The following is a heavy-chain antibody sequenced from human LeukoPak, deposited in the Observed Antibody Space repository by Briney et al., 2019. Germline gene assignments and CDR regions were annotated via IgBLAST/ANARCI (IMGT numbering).Heavy chain of an antibody. J-gene: IGHJ4*02. V-gene: IGHV4-59*01. D-gene: IGHD3-22*01. Sequence: PSETLSLTCAVYGGSFSGYYWSWIRQPPGKGLEWIGYVYYSGSTKYNPSLKSRVTISVDTSKNQFSLKLSSVTAADTAVYYCARSPNYYDSSGYLDYWGQGTLVSVSS. CDR1: GGSFSGYY. CDR3: ARSPNYYDSSGYLDY. CDR2: VYYSGST.